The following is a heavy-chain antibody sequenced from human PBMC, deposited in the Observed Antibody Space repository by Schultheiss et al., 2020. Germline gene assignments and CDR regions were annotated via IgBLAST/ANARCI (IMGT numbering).Heavy chain of an antibody. CDR3: AREFSSGW. V-gene: IGHV3-7*01. D-gene: IGHD6-19*01. CDR1: GFTFDDYA. J-gene: IGHJ4*02. CDR2: IKQDGSEK. Sequence: GGSLRLSCAASGFTFDDYAMHWVRQAPGKGLEWVANIKQDGSEKYYVDSVKGRFTISRDNAKNSLYLQMNSLRAEDTAVYYCAREFSSGWWGQGTLVTVSS.